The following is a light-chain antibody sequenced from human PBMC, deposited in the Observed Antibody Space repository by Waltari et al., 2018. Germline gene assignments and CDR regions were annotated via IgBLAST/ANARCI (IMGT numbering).Light chain of an antibody. CDR2: GKD. V-gene: IGLV3-19*01. J-gene: IGLJ3*02. Sequence: SSELTQDPAVSVALGQTVRFTCQVDRLRTSYASWYQLKPGQAPVLVIYGKDKRPSGIPDRISGYSSGTTSSLTITGAQAEDEADYYCSSRNGRANQVVFAGGTKVTVL. CDR3: SSRNGRANQVV. CDR1: RLRTSY.